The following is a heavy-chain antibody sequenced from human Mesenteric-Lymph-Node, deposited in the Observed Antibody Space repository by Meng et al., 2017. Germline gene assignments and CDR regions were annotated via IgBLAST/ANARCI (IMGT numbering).Heavy chain of an antibody. Sequence: GSLRLSCTVSGGSISSYINYWGWIRQPPGKALEWIGRIYYSGNTYYNPSLKSRVTISVDTSKNQFSLKVASVTAADTAVYYCARGPTVKYFDYWGQGTQVTVSS. D-gene: IGHD2/OR15-2a*01. CDR2: IYYSGNT. CDR3: ARGPTVKYFDY. V-gene: IGHV4-39*07. J-gene: IGHJ4*02. CDR1: GGSISSYINY.